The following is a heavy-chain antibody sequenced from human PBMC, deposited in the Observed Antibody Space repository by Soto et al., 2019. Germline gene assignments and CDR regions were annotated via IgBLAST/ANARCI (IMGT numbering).Heavy chain of an antibody. CDR1: GGSVSSGSYY. Sequence: QVQLQASGPGLVKPSETLSLTCTVSGGSVSSGSYYWSWLRQPPGKGLEWIGYIYYSGSTNYNPSLKRRGTIAVDTSNSECALALSSATAADTAMYYGARVGGRTVAGTVHYWGEGTLVTVSS. V-gene: IGHV4-61*01. CDR3: ARVGGRTVAGTVHY. D-gene: IGHD6-19*01. CDR2: IYYSGST. J-gene: IGHJ4*02.